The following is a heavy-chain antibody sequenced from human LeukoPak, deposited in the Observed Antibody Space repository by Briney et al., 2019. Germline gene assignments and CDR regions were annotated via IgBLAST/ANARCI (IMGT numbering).Heavy chain of an antibody. J-gene: IGHJ2*01. Sequence: GGSLRLSCAASGFTFSSYGMHWVRQAPGKGLEWVAFIRYDGSNKYYADSVKGRFTISRDNSKNTLYLQMNSLRAGDTAVYYCARAAYSSTWYSRYFDLWGRGTLVTVSS. D-gene: IGHD6-13*01. CDR2: IRYDGSNK. V-gene: IGHV3-30*02. CDR3: ARAAYSSTWYSRYFDL. CDR1: GFTFSSYG.